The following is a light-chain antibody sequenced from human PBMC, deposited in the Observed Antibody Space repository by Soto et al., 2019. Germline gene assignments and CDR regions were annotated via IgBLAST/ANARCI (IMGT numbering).Light chain of an antibody. CDR3: SSYTSSSTRV. CDR2: EVS. V-gene: IGLV2-14*01. Sequence: QSAVAQPASVSGSRGQSITISCTGTSSDVGGYNYVSWYQQHPGKAPKLMIYEVSNRPSGVSNRFSGSKSGNTASLTISGLQAEDEADYYCSSYTSSSTRVFGTGTKVTVL. J-gene: IGLJ1*01. CDR1: SSDVGGYNY.